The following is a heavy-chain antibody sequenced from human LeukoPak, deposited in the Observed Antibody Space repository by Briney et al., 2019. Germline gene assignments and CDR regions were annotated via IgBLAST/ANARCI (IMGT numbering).Heavy chain of an antibody. D-gene: IGHD4-23*01. Sequence: GGSLRLSCAASGFTFDDYAMHWVRQAPGKGLEWVSGISWNSGSIGYADSVKGRFTISRDNAKNSLYLQMNSLRAEDTALYYCAKDIDFYGGNFDYRGQGTLVTVSS. J-gene: IGHJ4*02. CDR1: GFTFDDYA. CDR3: AKDIDFYGGNFDY. V-gene: IGHV3-9*01. CDR2: ISWNSGSI.